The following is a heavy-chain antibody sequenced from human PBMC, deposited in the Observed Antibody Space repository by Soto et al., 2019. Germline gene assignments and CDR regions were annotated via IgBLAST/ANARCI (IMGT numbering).Heavy chain of an antibody. CDR2: ISGSGGST. CDR1: GFTFSSYA. V-gene: IGHV3-23*01. J-gene: IGHJ4*02. Sequence: PGGSLRLSCAASGFTFSSYAMRCVRKAPGKGLEWVSAISGSGGSTYYADSVKGRFTISRDNSKNTLYLQMNSLRAEDTAVYYCASSYGMATMEFDYWGQGTLVTVSS. CDR3: ASSYGMATMEFDY. D-gene: IGHD5-12*01.